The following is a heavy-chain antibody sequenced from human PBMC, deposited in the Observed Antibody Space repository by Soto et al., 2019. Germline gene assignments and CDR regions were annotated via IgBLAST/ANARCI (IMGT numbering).Heavy chain of an antibody. J-gene: IGHJ4*02. CDR1: GYTFASYA. V-gene: IGHV1-18*01. CDR2: ISAYNGNT. CDR3: ARVYCSGGSCYSIDY. Sequence: ASVKVSCKASGYTFASYAISWMRQAPGQGLEWMGWISAYNGNTNYAQKLQGRVTMTTDTSTSTAYMELRSLRSDDTAVYYCARVYCSGGSCYSIDYWGQGTLVTVSS. D-gene: IGHD2-15*01.